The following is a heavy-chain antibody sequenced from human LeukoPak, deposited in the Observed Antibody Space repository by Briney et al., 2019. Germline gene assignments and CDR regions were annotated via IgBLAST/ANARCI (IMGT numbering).Heavy chain of an antibody. D-gene: IGHD2-21*01. V-gene: IGHV1-18*01. CDR3: ARAPIVVVIGDWYFDL. CDR2: ISAYNGNT. J-gene: IGHJ2*01. Sequence: ASVKVSCKASGYTFTSYGISWVRQAPGQGLEWMGWISAYNGNTNYAQKLQGRVTMTTDTSTSTAYMELRSLRSDDTAVYYCARAPIVVVIGDWYFDLWGRGTLVTVSS. CDR1: GYTFTSYG.